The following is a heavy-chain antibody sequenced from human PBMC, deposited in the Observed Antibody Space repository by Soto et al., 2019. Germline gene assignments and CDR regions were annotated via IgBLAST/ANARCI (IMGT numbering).Heavy chain of an antibody. Sequence: GGSLRLSCAASGFTFSSYGMHWVRQAPGKGLEWVAVISYDGSNKYYADSVKGRFTISRDNSKNTLYLQMNSLRAEDTAVYYCAKDRWVRLTTVTDYWGQGTLVTVSS. J-gene: IGHJ4*02. CDR1: GFTFSSYG. CDR2: ISYDGSNK. D-gene: IGHD4-4*01. V-gene: IGHV3-30*18. CDR3: AKDRWVRLTTVTDY.